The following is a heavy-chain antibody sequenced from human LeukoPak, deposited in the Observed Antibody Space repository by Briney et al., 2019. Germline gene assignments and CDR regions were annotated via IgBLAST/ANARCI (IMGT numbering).Heavy chain of an antibody. D-gene: IGHD1-1*01. CDR3: ARDWDWKGDYYYYMDV. CDR2: IKQDGSEE. CDR1: GFTFSSYW. V-gene: IGHV3-7*01. Sequence: GGSLRLSCAASGFTFSSYWMSWVRQAPGKGLEWVANIKQDGSEEYYVDSVKGRFTISRDNAKNSLYLQMNSLRAEDTAVYYCARDWDWKGDYYYYMDVWGKGTTVTVSS. J-gene: IGHJ6*03.